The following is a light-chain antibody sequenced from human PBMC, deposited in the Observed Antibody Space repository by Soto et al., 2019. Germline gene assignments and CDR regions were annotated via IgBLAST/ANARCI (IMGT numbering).Light chain of an antibody. V-gene: IGLV2-8*01. CDR3: KSYAGSNTYV. CDR1: KHDIGVYDF. CDR2: EVV. J-gene: IGLJ1*01. Sequence: QSALTQPPSASGSPGQSVTISCTETKHDIGVYDFVSWYQHHPGKAPRLIIYEVVQRPSGVPDRFSGSKSGNTASLTVSGLQAADEADYFCKSYAGSNTYVFGSGTKLTVL.